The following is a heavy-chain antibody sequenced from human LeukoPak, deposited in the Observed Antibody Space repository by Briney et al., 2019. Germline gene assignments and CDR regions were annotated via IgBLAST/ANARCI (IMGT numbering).Heavy chain of an antibody. CDR2: IYYSGST. V-gene: IGHV4-59*01. CDR1: GGSFSGYY. Sequence: TSETLSLTCAVYGGSFSGYYWSWIRQPPGKGLEWIGYIYYSGSTNYNPSLKSRVTISVDTSKNQFSLKLSSVTAADTAVYYCARGGNYDSSGYYSRDAFDIWGQGTMVTVSS. CDR3: ARGGNYDSSGYYSRDAFDI. D-gene: IGHD3-22*01. J-gene: IGHJ3*02.